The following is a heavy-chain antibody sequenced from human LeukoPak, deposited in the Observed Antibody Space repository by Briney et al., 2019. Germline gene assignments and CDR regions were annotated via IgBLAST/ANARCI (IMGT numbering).Heavy chain of an antibody. D-gene: IGHD1-26*01. V-gene: IGHV3-53*01. J-gene: IGHJ1*01. CDR3: ATSIVGLTYDEHFQH. CDR2: IFNGGST. Sequence: GGSLRLSCAASGVAVSSNHMNWVRQAPGKGLEWVSVIFNGGSTYYADSVKGRFTISRDNSKNTLYLQMNSLRAEGTAVYYCATSIVGLTYDEHFQHWGQGTLVTVSS. CDR1: GVAVSSNH.